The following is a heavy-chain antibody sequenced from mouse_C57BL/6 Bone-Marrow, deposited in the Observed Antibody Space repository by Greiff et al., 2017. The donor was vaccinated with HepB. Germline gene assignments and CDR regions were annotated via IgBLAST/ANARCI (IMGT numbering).Heavy chain of an antibody. J-gene: IGHJ1*03. Sequence: QVQLQQPGAELVKPGASVKMSCKASGYTFTSYWITWVKQRPGQGLEWIGDIYPGSGSTNYNEKFKSKATLTVDTSSSTAYMQLSSLTSEDSAVYYCARAYYYGSSYGYFDVCGTVTTVTVSS. D-gene: IGHD1-1*01. CDR1: GYTFTSYW. V-gene: IGHV1-55*01. CDR3: ARAYYYGSSYGYFDV. CDR2: IYPGSGST.